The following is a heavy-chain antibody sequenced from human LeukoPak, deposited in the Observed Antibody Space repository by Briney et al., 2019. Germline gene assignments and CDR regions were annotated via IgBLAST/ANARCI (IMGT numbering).Heavy chain of an antibody. J-gene: IGHJ4*02. CDR2: INPNSGGT. CDR3: ARERADYYDSSGPRKNFGY. CDR1: GYTFTGYY. Sequence: ASVKVSCKASGYTFTGYYMHWVRQAPGQGPEWMGWINPNSGGTNYAQKFQGRVTMTRDTSISTAYMELSRLRSDDTAVYYCARERADYYDSSGPRKNFGYWGQGTLVTVSS. D-gene: IGHD3-22*01. V-gene: IGHV1-2*02.